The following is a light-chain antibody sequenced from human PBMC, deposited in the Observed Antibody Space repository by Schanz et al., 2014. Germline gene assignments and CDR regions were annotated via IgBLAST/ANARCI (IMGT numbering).Light chain of an antibody. CDR3: QQYGSSPWT. CDR2: GAS. J-gene: IGKJ1*01. Sequence: EVVMTQSPATLSVSPGERATLSCRASQDVGRNLAWYQQKPGQAPRLLIYGASSRATGIPDRFSGSGSGTDFTLTISRLEPEDFAVYYCQQYGSSPWTFGQGTKVEIK. CDR1: QDVGRN. V-gene: IGKV3-20*01.